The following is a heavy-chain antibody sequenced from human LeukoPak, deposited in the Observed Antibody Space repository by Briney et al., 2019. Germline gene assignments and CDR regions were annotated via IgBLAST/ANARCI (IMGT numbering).Heavy chain of an antibody. CDR1: GFTFSSYS. CDR2: ISSSSSTI. D-gene: IGHD6-6*01. CDR3: ARDRVIAARDYYYYMDV. V-gene: IGHV3-48*04. J-gene: IGHJ6*03. Sequence: GGSLRLSCAASGFTFSSYSMNWVRQAPGKGLEWVSYISSSSSTIYYADSVKGRFTISRDNAKNSLYLQMNSLRAEDTAVYYCARDRVIAARDYYYYMDVWGKGTTVTVSS.